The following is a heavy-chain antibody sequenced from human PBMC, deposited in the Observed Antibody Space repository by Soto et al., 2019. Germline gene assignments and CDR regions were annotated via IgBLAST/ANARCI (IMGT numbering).Heavy chain of an antibody. CDR1: GGSFSGYY. V-gene: IGHV4-34*01. Sequence: QVQLQQWGAGLLKPSETLSLTCAVYGGSFSGYYWSWIRQPPGKGLEWIGEINHSGSTNYNPSLQSRVTISVDTSTNQFSLKLSSVTAADTAVYYCARGVAKARYYYYYMDVWGKGTTVTVSS. J-gene: IGHJ6*03. D-gene: IGHD5-12*01. CDR2: INHSGST. CDR3: ARGVAKARYYYYYMDV.